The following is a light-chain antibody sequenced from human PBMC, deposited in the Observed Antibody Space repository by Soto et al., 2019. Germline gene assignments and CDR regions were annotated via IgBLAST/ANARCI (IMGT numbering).Light chain of an antibody. V-gene: IGLV3-21*02. CDR1: NIGSKS. CDR2: DDS. Sequence: SYELTQPPSVSVAPGQTATITCGGNNIGSKSVHWCQQKPGQAPVLVVYDDSDRPSGIPERFSGSNSGNTATLTISRVEAGDEADYYCQVWDSSADHVVFGAGTKVTVL. J-gene: IGLJ2*01. CDR3: QVWDSSADHVV.